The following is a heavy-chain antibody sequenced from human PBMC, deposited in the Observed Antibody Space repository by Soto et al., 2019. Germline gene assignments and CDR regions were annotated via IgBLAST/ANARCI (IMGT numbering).Heavy chain of an antibody. CDR3: ARCVVVAATAHPVDY. CDR2: INHSGST. CDR1: GGSFSGYY. Sequence: SETLSLTCAVYGGSFSGYYWSWIRQPPGKGLEWIGEINHSGSTNYNPSLKSRVTISVDTSKNQFSLKLSSVTAADTAVYYCARCVVVAATAHPVDYWGQGTLVTVSS. D-gene: IGHD2-15*01. V-gene: IGHV4-34*01. J-gene: IGHJ4*02.